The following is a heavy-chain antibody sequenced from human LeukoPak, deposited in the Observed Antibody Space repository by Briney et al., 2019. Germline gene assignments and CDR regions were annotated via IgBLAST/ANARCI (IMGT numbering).Heavy chain of an antibody. Sequence: ASVKVSCKTFGYSFANYGISWVRQAPGQGLEWMAWISPYNGDGIAAQRFQGRLSMTTDPSTSTAYMELRSLRSDDTAVYYCARDSEIAAGLWGQGTLVTVSS. CDR1: GYSFANYG. CDR3: ARDSEIAAGL. D-gene: IGHD6-13*01. CDR2: ISPYNGDG. V-gene: IGHV1-18*01. J-gene: IGHJ4*02.